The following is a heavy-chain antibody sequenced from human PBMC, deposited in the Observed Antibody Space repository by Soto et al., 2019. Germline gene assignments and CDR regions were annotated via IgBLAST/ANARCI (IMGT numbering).Heavy chain of an antibody. CDR2: ISWNSGSI. CDR3: AKSHSSRWYGGIDY. J-gene: IGHJ4*02. V-gene: IGHV3-9*01. CDR1: GFTFDDYD. Sequence: EVQLVESGGGLVQPGRSLRLSCAASGFTFDDYDMHWVRQAPGKGLEWVSGISWNSGSIGYADSVKGRFTISRDNAKNSLYLQMNSLRAEDTALYYCAKSHSSRWYGGIDYWGQGTLVTVST. D-gene: IGHD6-13*01.